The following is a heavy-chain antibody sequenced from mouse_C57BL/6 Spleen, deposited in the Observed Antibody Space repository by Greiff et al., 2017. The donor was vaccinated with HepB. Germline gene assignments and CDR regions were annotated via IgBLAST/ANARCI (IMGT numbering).Heavy chain of an antibody. V-gene: IGHV5-4*01. Sequence: DVLLVQSGGGLVKPGGSLKLSCAASGFTFSSYAMPWVRQTPEKRLEWVATISAGGSYTDYPDNVKGRFTMSRANAKNNLYLQLSHLKSEDTAMYYCAREPGGDGYCFDYWGQGTTLTVSS. CDR3: AREPGGDGYCFDY. CDR1: GFTFSSYA. D-gene: IGHD2-3*01. J-gene: IGHJ2*01. CDR2: ISAGGSYT.